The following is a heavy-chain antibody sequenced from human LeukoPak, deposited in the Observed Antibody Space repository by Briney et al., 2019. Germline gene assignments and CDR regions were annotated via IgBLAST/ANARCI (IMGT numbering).Heavy chain of an antibody. D-gene: IGHD2-2*01. Sequence: PSETLSLTCTVSGGSISTSDYYWGWIRQPPGQGLEWIASIHYSGGSYFNPSLKSRVTISVDTSRNECSLKVTSVTAADTAVYYCARSCGSTSCSDGDWFDPWGQGTLVTVSS. V-gene: IGHV4-39*01. J-gene: IGHJ5*02. CDR2: IHYSGGS. CDR3: ARSCGSTSCSDGDWFDP. CDR1: GGSISTSDYY.